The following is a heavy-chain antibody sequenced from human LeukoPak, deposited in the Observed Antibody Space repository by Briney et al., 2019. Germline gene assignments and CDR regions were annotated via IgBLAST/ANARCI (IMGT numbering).Heavy chain of an antibody. Sequence: GGSLRLSCVASGFTFSSSWMTWVRQAPGKGLEWVASIREDGSQKTAVDSVRGRFAISRDNAKNSVYLQMDSLRAEDTAVYYCARGPTNGQAFDYWGQGTLVSVSS. CDR1: GFTFSSSW. D-gene: IGHD2-8*01. J-gene: IGHJ4*02. CDR3: ARGPTNGQAFDY. V-gene: IGHV3-7*01. CDR2: IREDGSQK.